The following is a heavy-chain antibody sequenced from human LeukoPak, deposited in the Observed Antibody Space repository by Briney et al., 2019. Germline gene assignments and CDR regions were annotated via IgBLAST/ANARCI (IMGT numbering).Heavy chain of an antibody. CDR3: ASLVVAATNWFDP. CDR2: IWYDGSIK. Sequence: PGGSLRLSCAASGFTFNTYGMNWVRQAPGKGLEWVAVIWYDGSIKYYAESVKGRFTVSRDNSENTLYLQMNSLRAEDTAMYYCASLVVAATNWFDPWGQGTLVTVSS. V-gene: IGHV3-33*01. D-gene: IGHD2-15*01. CDR1: GFTFNTYG. J-gene: IGHJ5*02.